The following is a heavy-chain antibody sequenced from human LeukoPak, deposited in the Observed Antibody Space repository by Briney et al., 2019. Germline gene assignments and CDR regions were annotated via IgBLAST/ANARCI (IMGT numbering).Heavy chain of an antibody. CDR3: ARGRPLEPVLLWNTFDN. D-gene: IGHD2-21*01. CDR1: GGSFSGYY. V-gene: IGHV4-34*01. CDR2: INHSGST. J-gene: IGHJ4*02. Sequence: SETLSLTCAVYGGSFSGYYWSWIRQPPGKGLEWIGEINHSGSTNYNPSLKSRVTISVDTSKNQFSLKLSSVTAADTAVYYCARGRPLEPVLLWNTFDNWGQGTLVTVSS.